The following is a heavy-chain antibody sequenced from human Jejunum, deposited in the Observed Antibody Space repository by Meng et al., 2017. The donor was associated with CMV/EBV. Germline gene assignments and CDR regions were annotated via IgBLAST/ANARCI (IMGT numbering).Heavy chain of an antibody. CDR3: AKDHCGGDCYNSGWFDP. D-gene: IGHD2-21*02. Sequence: FLSYGMPWVRQTPGKGLEWLTVIWYDGSNTYYADSVKGRFIISRDNSRNTLYLQMNSLTVEDTAVYYCAKDHCGGDCYNSGWFDPWGQGTLVTVSS. CDR1: FLSYG. V-gene: IGHV3-33*06. CDR2: IWYDGSNT. J-gene: IGHJ5*02.